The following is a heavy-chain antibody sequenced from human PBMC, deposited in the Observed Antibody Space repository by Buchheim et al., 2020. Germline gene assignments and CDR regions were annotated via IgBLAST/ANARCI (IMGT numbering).Heavy chain of an antibody. CDR2: ISYDGSNK. V-gene: IGHV3-30*18. CDR1: GFTFSSYG. J-gene: IGHJ4*02. D-gene: IGHD6-13*01. Sequence: QVQLVESGGGVVQPGRSLRLSCAASGFTFSSYGMHWVRQAPGKGLEWVAVISYDGSNKYYADSVKGRFTISRDNSKNTLYLQMNSLRAEDTAVYYCANNPDSSSWHFDYWGQGTL. CDR3: ANNPDSSSWHFDY.